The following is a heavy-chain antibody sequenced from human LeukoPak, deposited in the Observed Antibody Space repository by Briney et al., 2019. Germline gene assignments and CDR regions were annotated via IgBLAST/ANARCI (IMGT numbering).Heavy chain of an antibody. D-gene: IGHD3-10*01. CDR1: GVSISSYY. V-gene: IGHV4-59*01. CDR2: IYYSGST. Sequence: SETLSLTCTVSGVSISSYYWSWIQQPPGKGLEWIGYIYYSGSTNYKPSLKSRVTISVDTSKNQFSLKLSSVTAADTAVYYCARGGYYGSGNDFRFDPWGQGTLVTVSS. J-gene: IGHJ5*02. CDR3: ARGGYYGSGNDFRFDP.